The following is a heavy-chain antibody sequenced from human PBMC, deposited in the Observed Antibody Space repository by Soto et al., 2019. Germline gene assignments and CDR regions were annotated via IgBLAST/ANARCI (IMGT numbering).Heavy chain of an antibody. CDR3: ARSHGGY. V-gene: IGHV4-59*08. J-gene: IGHJ4*02. CDR1: GGSISSYY. CDR2: ISHSGST. D-gene: IGHD3-10*01. Sequence: SETLSLTCTVSGGSISSYYWAWIRQPPGKGLEWIGYISHSGSTKYNPSLKSRVTISVDTSKNQFSLKLSSVTAADTAVYYCARSHGGYWGQGTLVTVSS.